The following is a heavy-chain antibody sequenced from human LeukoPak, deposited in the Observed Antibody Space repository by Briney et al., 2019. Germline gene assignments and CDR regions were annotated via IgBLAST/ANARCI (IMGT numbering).Heavy chain of an antibody. V-gene: IGHV2-5*02. J-gene: IGHJ3*02. CDR1: GFSLSTSGVG. CDR3: AHIAQSSRGYYFDAFDI. Sequence: NESGPTLVKPTQTLTLTCTFSGFSLSTSGVGVGWIRQPPGKALEWLALIYWDDDKRYSPSLKSRLTITKDTSKNQVVLTMTNMDPVDTATYYCAHIAQSSRGYYFDAFDIWGQGTMVTVSS. CDR2: IYWDDDK. D-gene: IGHD3-22*01.